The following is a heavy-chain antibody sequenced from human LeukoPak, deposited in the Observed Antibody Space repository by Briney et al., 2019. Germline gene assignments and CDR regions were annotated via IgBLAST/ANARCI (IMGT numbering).Heavy chain of an antibody. CDR2: ISYDGSNK. V-gene: IGHV3-30*03. Sequence: GGSLRLSCAASGFTFSSYGMHWVRQAPGKGLEWVAVISYDGSNKYYADSVKGRFTISRDNSKNTLYLQMNSLRAEDTAVYYCARVRSGYDVNDYWGQGTLVTVSS. CDR3: ARVRSGYDVNDY. D-gene: IGHD5-12*01. CDR1: GFTFSSYG. J-gene: IGHJ4*02.